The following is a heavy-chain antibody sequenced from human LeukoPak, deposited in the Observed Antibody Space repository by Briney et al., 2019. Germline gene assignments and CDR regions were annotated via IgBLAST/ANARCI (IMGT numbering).Heavy chain of an antibody. J-gene: IGHJ5*02. CDR1: GYSFTSYW. V-gene: IGHV5-51*01. CDR3: ARLNSSSWYWFDP. D-gene: IGHD6-13*01. CDR2: IYPGDSHT. Sequence: GESLKISCKGSGYSFTSYWIGWVRPMPGKGLEWMGIIYPGDSHTRYSPSFQGQVTISADKSISTAYLQWSSLKASDTTMYYCARLNSSSWYWFDPWGQGTLVTVSS.